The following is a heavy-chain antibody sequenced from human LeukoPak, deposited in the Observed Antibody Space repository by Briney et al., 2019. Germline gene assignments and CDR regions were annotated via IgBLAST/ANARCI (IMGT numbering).Heavy chain of an antibody. V-gene: IGHV1-46*01. CDR3: ARDQRLSGSYYWFDP. D-gene: IGHD1-26*01. Sequence: ASVKVSCKASGYTFTSYYMHWVRQAPGQGLEWMGIINPSGGSTSYAQKFQGRVTMTRDTSTSTVYMELSSLRSEDTAVYYCARDQRLSGSYYWFDPWGQGTLVTVSS. J-gene: IGHJ5*02. CDR1: GYTFTSYY. CDR2: INPSGGST.